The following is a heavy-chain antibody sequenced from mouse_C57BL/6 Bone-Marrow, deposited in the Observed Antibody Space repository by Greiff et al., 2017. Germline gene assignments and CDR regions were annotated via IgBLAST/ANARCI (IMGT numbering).Heavy chain of an antibody. J-gene: IGHJ2*01. CDR1: GFTFSDYY. CDR3: ARVGYYGNQYFDY. V-gene: IGHV5-16*01. CDR2: INFDGSST. Sequence: EVKVVESEGGLVQPGSSMKLSCTASGFTFSDYYMAWVRQVPEKGLEWVANINFDGSSTYYLDSLKSRFIISRDNAKNILYLQMSSLKSEDTATYYCARVGYYGNQYFDYWGQGTTLTVSS. D-gene: IGHD2-1*01.